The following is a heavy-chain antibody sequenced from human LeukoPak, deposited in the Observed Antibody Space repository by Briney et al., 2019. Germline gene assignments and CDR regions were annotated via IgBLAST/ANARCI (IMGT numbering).Heavy chain of an antibody. CDR1: GYTITKYA. Sequence: ASVKVSCKASGYTITKYAMHWVRQAHGQRLEWMGWINAGNGNTKYSQELQGRVTITRDTSASTAYMELSSLRSEDMAVYYCARGWYYGSGSSGYYYYMDVWGKGTTVTVSS. D-gene: IGHD3-10*01. CDR3: ARGWYYGSGSSGYYYYMDV. CDR2: INAGNGNT. V-gene: IGHV1-3*03. J-gene: IGHJ6*03.